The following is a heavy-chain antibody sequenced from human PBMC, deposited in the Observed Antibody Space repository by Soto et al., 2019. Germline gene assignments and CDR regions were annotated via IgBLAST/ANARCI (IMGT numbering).Heavy chain of an antibody. J-gene: IGHJ6*02. D-gene: IGHD3-9*01. V-gene: IGHV4-59*01. CDR3: ASALRYFDWFSYAMAV. CDR1: GGSNSSYY. CDR2: IHSSGST. Sequence: QVQLQESGPGLVKPSETLSLTCSVSGGSNSSYYWPWIRQPPGKELEWIGYIHSSGSTNYNPSLEGRVTLSGDTSKKQLSLRLRSVSAADTAVYYCASALRYFDWFSYAMAVWGQGTTVTVSS.